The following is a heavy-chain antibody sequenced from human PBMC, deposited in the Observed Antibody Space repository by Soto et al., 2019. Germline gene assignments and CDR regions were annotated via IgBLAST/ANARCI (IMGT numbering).Heavy chain of an antibody. CDR1: GYNFAGYW. J-gene: IGHJ4*02. D-gene: IGHD3-3*01. Sequence: GESLKISCKGSGYNFAGYWIAWVRQMPGKGLELMGIIYPSDSDTRYRPSFQGQVTISADESISSAYLQWSSLRASDTAMYYCARGGVSTRTFDYWGQGTPVTVSS. CDR2: IYPSDSDT. V-gene: IGHV5-51*01. CDR3: ARGGVSTRTFDY.